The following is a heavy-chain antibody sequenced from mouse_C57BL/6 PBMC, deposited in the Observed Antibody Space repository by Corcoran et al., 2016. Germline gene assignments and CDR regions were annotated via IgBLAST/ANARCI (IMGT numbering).Heavy chain of an antibody. J-gene: IGHJ4*01. CDR3: ARGGYSYYDAMDY. CDR1: GYTFTDYY. V-gene: IGHV1-26*01. D-gene: IGHD2-3*01. CDR2: INPNNGGT. Sequence: EVQLQQSGPELVKPGASVKISCKASGYTFTDYYMNWVKQSHGKSLEWIGDINPNNGGTSYTQKFKGKATLTVDKSSSTADMELSSLTSEDSAVYDYARGGYSYYDAMDYWGQGTSVTVSS.